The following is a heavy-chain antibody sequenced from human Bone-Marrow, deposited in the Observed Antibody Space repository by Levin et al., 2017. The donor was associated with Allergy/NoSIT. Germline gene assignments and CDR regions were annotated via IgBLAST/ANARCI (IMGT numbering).Heavy chain of an antibody. V-gene: IGHV3-23*01. CDR2: ISGSGGST. J-gene: IGHJ4*02. CDR1: GFTFSSYA. CDR3: AKDPSGLPVAGKAG. D-gene: IGHD6-19*01. Sequence: GASVKVSCAASGFTFSSYAMSWVRQAPGKGLEWVSAISGSGGSTYYADSVKGRFTISRDNSKNTLYLQMNSLRAEDTAVYYCAKDPSGLPVAGKAGWGQGTLVTVSS.